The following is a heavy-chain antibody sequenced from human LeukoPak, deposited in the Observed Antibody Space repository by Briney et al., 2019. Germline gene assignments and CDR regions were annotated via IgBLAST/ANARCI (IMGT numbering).Heavy chain of an antibody. CDR3: ARVDVWFGELFSWYFDL. CDR1: GGSISSYY. J-gene: IGHJ2*01. D-gene: IGHD3-10*01. CDR2: IYYSGST. Sequence: SETLSLTCTVSGGSISSYYWSWIRQPPGKGLEWIGYIYYSGSTNYNPSLKSRVTISVDTSKNQFSLKLSSVTAADTAVYYCARVDVWFGELFSWYFDLWGRGTLVTVSS. V-gene: IGHV4-59*01.